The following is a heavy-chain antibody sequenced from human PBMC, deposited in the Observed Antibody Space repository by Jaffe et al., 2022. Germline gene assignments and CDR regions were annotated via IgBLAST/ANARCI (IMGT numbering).Heavy chain of an antibody. CDR3: ARGSIEGDNWNDVRGENWFDP. Sequence: QVQLQESGPGLVKPSETLSLTCTVSGGSISSYYWSWIRQPPGKGLEWIGYIYYSGSTNYNPSLKSRVTISVDTSKNQFSLKLSSVTAADTAVYYCARGSIEGDNWNDVRGENWFDPWGQGTLVTVSS. D-gene: IGHD1-1*01. J-gene: IGHJ5*02. V-gene: IGHV4-59*01. CDR2: IYYSGST. CDR1: GGSISSYY.